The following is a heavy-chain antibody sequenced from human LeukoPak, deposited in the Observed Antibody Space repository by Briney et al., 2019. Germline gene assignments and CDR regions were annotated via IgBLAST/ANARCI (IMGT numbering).Heavy chain of an antibody. V-gene: IGHV1-2*06. CDR3: ARDLSSTSNWKFDF. CDR2: INLNSGGT. CDR1: GYTFTGYF. Sequence: ASVKVSCKASGYTFTGYFMHWVRQAPGQGLEWMGRINLNSGGTYYAQNFQGRVTMTRDTSISTAYVELSRLTSDDTAMYYCARDLSSTSNWKFDFWGQGTLVTVSS. J-gene: IGHJ4*02. D-gene: IGHD1-20*01.